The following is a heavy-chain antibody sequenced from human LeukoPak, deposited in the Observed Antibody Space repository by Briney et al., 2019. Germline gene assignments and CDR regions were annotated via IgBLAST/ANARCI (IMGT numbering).Heavy chain of an antibody. J-gene: IGHJ6*02. CDR1: GGSISSGAYS. CDR3: ARSTPPDYYGMDV. CDR2: IYHSGGT. D-gene: IGHD2-2*01. V-gene: IGHV4-30-2*01. Sequence: SETLSLTCAVSGGSISSGAYSWNWIRQPPGKGLEWIGLIYHSGGTYYNPSLKSRVTISVDRSKNQFSLKLNSVTAADTAVYFCARSTPPDYYGMDVWGQGTTVTVSS.